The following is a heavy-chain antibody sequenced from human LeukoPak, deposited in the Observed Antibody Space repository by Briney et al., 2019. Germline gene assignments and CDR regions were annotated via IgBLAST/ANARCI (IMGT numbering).Heavy chain of an antibody. J-gene: IGHJ4*02. Sequence: GGSLRLSCAASGFTFSSYGMHWVRQAPGKGLEWVAVISYDGSNKYYADSVKGRFTISRDTSKNTLYLQMNSLRAEDTAVYYCASRHCSGGGCYFAGADPFDYWGQGTLVTVSS. CDR1: GFTFSSYG. V-gene: IGHV3-30*03. CDR2: ISYDGSNK. CDR3: ASRHCSGGGCYFAGADPFDY. D-gene: IGHD2-15*01.